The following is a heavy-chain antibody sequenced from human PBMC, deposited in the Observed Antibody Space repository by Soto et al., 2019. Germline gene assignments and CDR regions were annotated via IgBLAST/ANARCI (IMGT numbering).Heavy chain of an antibody. Sequence: VGSLRLSCTASGFIVRNHEFNWVRQAPGKGLEWLSYINSDGTTYYAEAVKGRFTVSRDNAENSVHLQMSSLRAEDTAVYYCARETPPCGGDCFDYWGQGTLVTVSS. CDR2: INSDGTT. J-gene: IGHJ4*02. CDR1: GFIVRNHE. V-gene: IGHV3-48*03. D-gene: IGHD2-21*02. CDR3: ARETPPCGGDCFDY.